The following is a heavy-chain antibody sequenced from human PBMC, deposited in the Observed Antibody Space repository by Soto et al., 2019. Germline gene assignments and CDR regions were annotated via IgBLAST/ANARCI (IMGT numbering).Heavy chain of an antibody. D-gene: IGHD6-19*01. CDR1: GGAISTYY. CDR3: ARERLAVAGKGGWFDP. CDR2: INYSGST. V-gene: IGHV4-39*02. J-gene: IGHJ5*02. Sequence: SETLSLTCTISGGAISTYYWGWIRQPPGKGLEWIGSINYSGSTYYNPSLKSRVTISADTSKNQFSLKLRSVTAADTAVYYCARERLAVAGKGGWFDPWGQETLVTVSS.